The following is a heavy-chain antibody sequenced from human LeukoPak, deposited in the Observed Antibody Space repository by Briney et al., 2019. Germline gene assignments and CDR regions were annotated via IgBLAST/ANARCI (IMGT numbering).Heavy chain of an antibody. V-gene: IGHV3-33*01. CDR1: GFTFSSYG. D-gene: IGHD1-14*01. Sequence: GGSLRLSCAASGFTFSSYGMHWVRQAPGKGLEWVAVIWYDGSNKYYADSVKGRFTISRDNSKNTLYLQMNSLRAEDTAVYYCARELYITGEQPPDYWGQGTLVTVSS. J-gene: IGHJ4*02. CDR3: ARELYITGEQPPDY. CDR2: IWYDGSNK.